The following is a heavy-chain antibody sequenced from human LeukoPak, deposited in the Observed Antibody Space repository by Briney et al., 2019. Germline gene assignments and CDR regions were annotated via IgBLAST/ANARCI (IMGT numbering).Heavy chain of an antibody. CDR3: ARPGIYSSSWYNKMSYWFDP. J-gene: IGHJ5*02. D-gene: IGHD6-13*01. Sequence: SETLSLTCAVYGGSFSGYYWSWIRQPPGKGLEWIGEINHSGSTNYNPSLKSRVTISVDTSKNQFSLKLSSVTAADTAVYYCARPGIYSSSWYNKMSYWFDPWGQGTLVTVSS. CDR1: GGSFSGYY. V-gene: IGHV4-34*01. CDR2: INHSGST.